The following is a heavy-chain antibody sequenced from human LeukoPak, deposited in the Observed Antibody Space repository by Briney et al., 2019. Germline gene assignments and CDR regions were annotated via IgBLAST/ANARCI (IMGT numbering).Heavy chain of an antibody. CDR2: ISYDGSNK. V-gene: IGHV3-30-3*01. CDR1: GFTFSSYA. D-gene: IGHD3-16*01. CDR3: ARSLGLDAFDI. Sequence: GGSLRLSCAASGFTFSSYAMHWVRQAPGKGLEWVAVISYDGSNKYYADSVKGRFTISRDNSKNTLYLQMNSLRAEDTAVYYCARSLGLDAFDIWGQGTMVTVSS. J-gene: IGHJ3*02.